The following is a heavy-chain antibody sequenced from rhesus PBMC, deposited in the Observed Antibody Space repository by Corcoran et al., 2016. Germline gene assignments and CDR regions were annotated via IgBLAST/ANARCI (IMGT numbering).Heavy chain of an antibody. D-gene: IGHD3-3*01. CDR3: AKDRPFWSGYNYYGLDS. V-gene: IGHV3S5*01. CDR1: GFTFSSYV. CDR2: ISNGGGTT. Sequence: EVQLVESGGGLVQPGGSLRLSCAASGFTFSSYVISWVRQAPGKGLDWVSYISNGGGTTYYADSVKGRFTIARDNSKNTLSLQMNSLRAEDTAVYYCAKDRPFWSGYNYYGLDSWGQGVVVIVSS. J-gene: IGHJ6*01.